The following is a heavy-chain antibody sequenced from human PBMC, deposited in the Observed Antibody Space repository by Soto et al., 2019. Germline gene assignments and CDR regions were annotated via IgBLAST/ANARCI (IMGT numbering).Heavy chain of an antibody. J-gene: IGHJ5*02. D-gene: IGHD6-13*01. CDR2: IKSNTDGGTT. CDR1: GFTFIYAW. V-gene: IGHV3-15*01. CDR3: TPDPILAAAGGSDP. Sequence: EVQLVESGGGLVKPGGSLRLSCEASGFTFIYAWMSWVRQAPGKGLEWVGHIKSNTDGGTTDYAAPVNGRFTISRDDSKTTLYLQMSSLKTEDTAVYYCTPDPILAAAGGSDPWGQGTLFTVSS.